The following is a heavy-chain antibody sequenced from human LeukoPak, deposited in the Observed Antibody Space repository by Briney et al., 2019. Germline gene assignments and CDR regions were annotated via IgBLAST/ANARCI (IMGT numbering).Heavy chain of an antibody. CDR3: ARGVLGVRGVTPPYYHYGMDV. D-gene: IGHD3-10*01. Sequence: GGSLRLSCAASGFTFSSYWMSWVRQAPGKGLEWVANIKQDGSEKYYVDSVKGRFTISRDNAKNSLYLQMNSLRAEDTAVYYCARGVLGVRGVTPPYYHYGMDVWGKGTTVTVSS. CDR2: IKQDGSEK. CDR1: GFTFSSYW. V-gene: IGHV3-7*03. J-gene: IGHJ6*04.